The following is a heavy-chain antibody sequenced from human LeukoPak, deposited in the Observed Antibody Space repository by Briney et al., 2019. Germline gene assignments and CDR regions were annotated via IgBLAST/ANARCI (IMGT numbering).Heavy chain of an antibody. V-gene: IGHV4-4*07. Sequence: SETLSLTCTVSGGSISSYYWSWIRQPAGKGLEWIGRIYTSGSTNYNPSLKSRVTMSVDTSKNQFSLKLSSVTAADTAVYYCARRGGYYYDSSGYYGRGLYYFDYWGQGTLVTVTS. D-gene: IGHD3-22*01. CDR2: IYTSGST. CDR3: ARRGGYYYDSSGYYGRGLYYFDY. J-gene: IGHJ4*02. CDR1: GGSISSYY.